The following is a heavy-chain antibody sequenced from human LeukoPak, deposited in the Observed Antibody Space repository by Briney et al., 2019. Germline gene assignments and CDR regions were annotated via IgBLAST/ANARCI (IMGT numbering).Heavy chain of an antibody. CDR1: GGSISSSNW. CDR2: INHSGST. J-gene: IGHJ1*01. Sequence: SGTLSLTCAVSGGSISSSNWWSWVRQPPGKGLEWIGEINHSGSTNYNPSLKSRVAISVDTSKNQFSLKLSSVTAADTAVYYCARRLIGYCSGGSCYSGYFQHWGQGTLVTVSS. D-gene: IGHD2-15*01. V-gene: IGHV4-4*02. CDR3: ARRLIGYCSGGSCYSGYFQH.